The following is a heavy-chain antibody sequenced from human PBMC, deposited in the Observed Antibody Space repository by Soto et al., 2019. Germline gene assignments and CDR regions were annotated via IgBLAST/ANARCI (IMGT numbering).Heavy chain of an antibody. D-gene: IGHD6-6*01. CDR2: IYYSGST. V-gene: IGHV4-59*01. Sequence: SETLSLNCTVSVGSISSYYWSWIQQPPGKGLEWIGYIYYSGSTNYNPSLKSRVTISVDTSKNQFSLKLSSVTAADTAVYYCARDREKYSSSSGLRWGQGTLVTVSS. CDR3: ARDREKYSSSSGLR. CDR1: VGSISSYY. J-gene: IGHJ4*02.